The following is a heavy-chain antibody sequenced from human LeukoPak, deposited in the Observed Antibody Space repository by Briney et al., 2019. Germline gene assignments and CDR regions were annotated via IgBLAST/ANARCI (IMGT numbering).Heavy chain of an antibody. Sequence: GGSLRLSCAASGFTVSSNYMSWVRRAPGKGLEWVSVIYSGGSTYYADSVKGRFTISRDNAKNSLYLQMNSLRAEDTAVYYCAREGGLRNFDYWGQGTLVTVSS. V-gene: IGHV3-53*01. D-gene: IGHD2-21*02. CDR1: GFTVSSNY. J-gene: IGHJ4*02. CDR3: AREGGLRNFDY. CDR2: IYSGGST.